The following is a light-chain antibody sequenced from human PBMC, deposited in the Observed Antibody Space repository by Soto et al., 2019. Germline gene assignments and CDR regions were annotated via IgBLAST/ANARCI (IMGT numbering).Light chain of an antibody. CDR1: QSLLHSNGYNY. CDR2: LGS. J-gene: IGKJ2*02. CDR3: MQALQIPCT. V-gene: IGKV2-28*01. Sequence: DIVMTQSPLSLPVTPGEPASISCGSSQSLLHSNGYNYLDWYLQKPGQSPQLLIYLGSNRASGVPDRFSGSGSCTDFTLKISRVEAEDVGDYYCMQALQIPCTIGQGNKLEIK.